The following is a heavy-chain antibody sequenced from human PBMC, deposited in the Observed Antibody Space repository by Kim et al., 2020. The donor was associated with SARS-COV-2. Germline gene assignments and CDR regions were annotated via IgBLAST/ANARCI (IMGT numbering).Heavy chain of an antibody. J-gene: IGHJ5*02. Sequence: GGSLRLSCAASGFTFSSYTMHWVRQAPGKGLEWVTAISSDGSSKYYADSVKGRFTISRDNSKNMLYLQMNSLTAEDTAIYYCVRDHYYGSGSYYVGWFDPWGQGTLVTVSS. CDR2: ISSDGSSK. V-gene: IGHV3-30*04. CDR3: VRDHYYGSGSYYVGWFDP. D-gene: IGHD3-10*01. CDR1: GFTFSSYT.